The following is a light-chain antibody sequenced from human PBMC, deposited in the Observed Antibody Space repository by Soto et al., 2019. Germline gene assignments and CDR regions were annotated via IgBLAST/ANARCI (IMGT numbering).Light chain of an antibody. CDR1: SSNIGSNY. J-gene: IGLJ2*01. Sequence: QSVLTQPPSASGTPGQRVTMSCSGSSSNIGSNYVYWYQQLPGTAPKLLIYRNNQRPSGVPDRFAGSKSGTSASLAISGRRSEDGAYYYCAAWDDSLSGPVVGGGTKLTV. CDR3: AAWDDSLSGPV. V-gene: IGLV1-47*01. CDR2: RNN.